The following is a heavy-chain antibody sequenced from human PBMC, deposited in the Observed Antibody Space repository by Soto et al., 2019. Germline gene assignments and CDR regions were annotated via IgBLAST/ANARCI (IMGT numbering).Heavy chain of an antibody. V-gene: IGHV3-33*01. CDR3: AREQYSYGSYYFDY. D-gene: IGHD5-18*01. J-gene: IGHJ4*02. CDR1: GFTFSSYG. Sequence: GGSLRLSCAASGFTFSSYGMHWVRQAPGKGLEWVAVIWYDGSNKYYADSVKGRFTISRDNSKNTLYLQMNSLRAEDTAVYYCAREQYSYGSYYFDYWGQGTLVTVSS. CDR2: IWYDGSNK.